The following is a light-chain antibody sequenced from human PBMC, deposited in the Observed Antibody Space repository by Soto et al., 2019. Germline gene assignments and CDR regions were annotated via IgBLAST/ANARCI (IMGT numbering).Light chain of an antibody. CDR1: QGISSY. CDR2: AAS. CDR3: QQLNSYPLT. V-gene: IGKV1-9*01. J-gene: IGKJ4*01. Sequence: DIQLTQSPSFLSASVGDRVTITCRASQGISSYLAWYQKKPGKAPKLLIYAASTLQSGFPSRFSGSGSGTEFTLTFSSLQPEDFATYYCQQLNSYPLTFGGGTKV.